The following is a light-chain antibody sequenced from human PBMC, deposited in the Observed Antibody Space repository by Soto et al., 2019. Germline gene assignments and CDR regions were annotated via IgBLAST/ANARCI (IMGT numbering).Light chain of an antibody. CDR2: DAS. CDR3: QQRSNWPPWWT. J-gene: IGKJ1*01. CDR1: QSVSSY. V-gene: IGKV3-11*01. Sequence: EIVLTQSPATLSLSPGERATLSCRASQSVSSYLAWDQQKPGQAPRLPIYDASNRATGTPARFSGSGSGADFTLTISSLEPEDFAVYYCQQRSNWPPWWTFGQGTKVDIK.